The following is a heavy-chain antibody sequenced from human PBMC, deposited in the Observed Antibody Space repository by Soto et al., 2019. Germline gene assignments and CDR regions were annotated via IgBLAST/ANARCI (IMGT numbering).Heavy chain of an antibody. CDR2: ITSSSSYT. CDR1: GFTFSDYY. J-gene: IGHJ4*02. D-gene: IGHD3-22*01. CDR3: ARADHYDTSGYWK. V-gene: IGHV3-11*05. Sequence: QVQLVESGGGLVKPGGSLRLSCAASGFTFSDYYMSWIRQAPGKGLEWVSYITSSSSYTIYADPVRGRFTISRDNAKNSLFLQMYSLRAADTAVYYCARADHYDTSGYWKWGQGTLVTVSS.